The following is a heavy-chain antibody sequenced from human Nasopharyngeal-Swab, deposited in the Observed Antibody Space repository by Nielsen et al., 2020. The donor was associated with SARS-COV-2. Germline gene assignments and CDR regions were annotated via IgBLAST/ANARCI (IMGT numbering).Heavy chain of an antibody. CDR2: IKQDGREK. CDR3: ARGASGYYDFWSGYYRYYYYYYMDV. Sequence: WIRQPPGKGLEWVANIKQDGREKYYVDSVKGRFTISRDNAKNSLYLQMNSLRAEDTAVYYCARGASGYYDFWSGYYRYYYYYYMDVWGKGTTVTVSS. J-gene: IGHJ6*03. V-gene: IGHV3-7*01. D-gene: IGHD3-3*01.